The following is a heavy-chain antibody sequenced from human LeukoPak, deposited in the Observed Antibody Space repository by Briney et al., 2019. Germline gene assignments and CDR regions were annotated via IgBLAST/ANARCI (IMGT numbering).Heavy chain of an antibody. CDR1: GFTFSSYA. CDR2: ISASGGST. J-gene: IGHJ4*02. V-gene: IGHV3-23*01. D-gene: IGHD3-3*01. CDR3: AKDFGITIFGVVTHGFDY. Sequence: GGSLRLSCAASGFTFSSYAVSWVRQAPGKGLEWVSGISASGGSTYYADSVKGRFTISRDNSKNTLYLQMNSLRAEDTAVYYCAKDFGITIFGVVTHGFDYWGQGTLVTVSS.